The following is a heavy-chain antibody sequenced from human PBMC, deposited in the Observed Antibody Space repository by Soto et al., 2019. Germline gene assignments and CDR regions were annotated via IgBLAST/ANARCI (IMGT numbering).Heavy chain of an antibody. CDR3: ARLPVAAAGTPLFDY. Sequence: GESLKISCKGSGYTFSTYWIGWVRQMPRKGLEGMVIIYPGDSDTRYSPSFQGQVTISADKSISTAYLQWSSLKASYTAMYYCARLPVAAAGTPLFDYWGQGTLVTVSS. V-gene: IGHV5-51*01. D-gene: IGHD6-13*01. CDR1: GYTFSTYW. J-gene: IGHJ4*02. CDR2: IYPGDSDT.